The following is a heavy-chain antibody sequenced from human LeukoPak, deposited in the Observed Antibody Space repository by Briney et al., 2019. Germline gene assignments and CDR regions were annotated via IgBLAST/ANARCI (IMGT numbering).Heavy chain of an antibody. CDR3: VRPDDNSFDF. Sequence: ETLSLTCSVSGGSLSSSSYYWGWIRQPPGRGLEWMGNIYETGSTNHNPSLKSRVTISVDTSKNQFSLKLSTVTAADTAVYYCVRPDDNSFDFWGQGTMVTVSS. V-gene: IGHV4-39*01. D-gene: IGHD3-9*01. CDR2: IYETGST. CDR1: GGSLSSSSYY. J-gene: IGHJ3*01.